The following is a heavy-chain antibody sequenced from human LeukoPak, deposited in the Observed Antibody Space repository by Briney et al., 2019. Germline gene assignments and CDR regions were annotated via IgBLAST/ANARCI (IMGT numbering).Heavy chain of an antibody. V-gene: IGHV6-1*01. Sequence: SQTLSLTCAISGDSVSNNSAAWNWIRQSPSRDLEWLGRTYQRSKWYNDYAVSVKSRITINPDISKNQFSLQLNSVTPEDTAVYYCARSPSPYSSGWYFDYWGQGTLVTVSS. D-gene: IGHD6-19*01. CDR3: ARSPSPYSSGWYFDY. CDR2: TYQRSKWYN. CDR1: GDSVSNNSAA. J-gene: IGHJ4*02.